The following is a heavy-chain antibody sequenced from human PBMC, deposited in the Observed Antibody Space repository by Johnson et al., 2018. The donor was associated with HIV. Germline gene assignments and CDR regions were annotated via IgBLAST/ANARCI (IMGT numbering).Heavy chain of an antibody. V-gene: IGHV3-20*04. CDR3: ARAKIFCSGGRCSLDAFDI. Sequence: VQLVESGGGVVRPGGSLRLSCAASGFTFDDYGMNWVRQTPGKGLEWVSGIDWRGGSTGYADSVKGRFTISSDNVKKPLYLQMNSLRAEDTALYYCARAKIFCSGGRCSLDAFDIWGQGTMVTVSS. D-gene: IGHD2-15*01. CDR2: IDWRGGST. J-gene: IGHJ3*02. CDR1: GFTFDDYG.